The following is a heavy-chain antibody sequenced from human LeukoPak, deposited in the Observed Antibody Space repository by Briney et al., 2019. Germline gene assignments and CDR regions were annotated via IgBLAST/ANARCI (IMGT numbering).Heavy chain of an antibody. CDR2: IYYSGST. D-gene: IGHD2-21*02. Sequence: SETLSLTCTVSGSSISSYYWSWIRQPPGKGLEWIGYIYYSGSTNYNPSLKSRVTISVDTSKNQFSLKLSSVTAADTAVYYCAGCGGDCYPFYYYGMDVWGQGTTVTVSS. CDR3: AGCGGDCYPFYYYGMDV. CDR1: GSSISSYY. J-gene: IGHJ6*02. V-gene: IGHV4-59*08.